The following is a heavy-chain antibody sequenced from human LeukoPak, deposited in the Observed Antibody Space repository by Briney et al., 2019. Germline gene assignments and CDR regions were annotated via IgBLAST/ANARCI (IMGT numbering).Heavy chain of an antibody. J-gene: IGHJ4*02. D-gene: IGHD2-2*01. CDR2: ISSSGSTI. CDR3: GTLGGTTSWLNF. CDR1: GFTFSDYY. Sequence: GGSLRLSCAASGFTFSDYYMSWIRQAPGKGLEWVSYISSSGSTIYYADSVKGRFTISRDNAKNSLYLQMNSLRAEDTAIYYCGTLGGTTSWLNFWGQGTLVTVSS. V-gene: IGHV3-11*01.